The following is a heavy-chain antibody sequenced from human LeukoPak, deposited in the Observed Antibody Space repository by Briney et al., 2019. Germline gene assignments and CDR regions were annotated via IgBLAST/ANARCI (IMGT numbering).Heavy chain of an antibody. D-gene: IGHD6-13*01. Sequence: GESLKISCKGSGYSFTSYWIGWVRQMPGKGPEWMGIIYPGDSNTRYSPSFQGQVTISADKSISTAYLQWSSLKASDTAMYYCASSGRHSSSLTDIWGQGTMVTVSS. CDR2: IYPGDSNT. CDR1: GYSFTSYW. CDR3: ASSGRHSSSLTDI. V-gene: IGHV5-51*01. J-gene: IGHJ3*02.